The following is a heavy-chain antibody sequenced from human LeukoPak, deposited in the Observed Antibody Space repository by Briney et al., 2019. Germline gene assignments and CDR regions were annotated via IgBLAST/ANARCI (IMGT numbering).Heavy chain of an antibody. V-gene: IGHV1-18*01. CDR1: GYTFSTYG. D-gene: IGHD6-19*01. CDR2: ISPYNANT. CDR3: ASRYSSDWSDAFDI. Sequence: ASVKVSCKASGYTFSTYGISWVRQAPGQGLEWMGWISPYNANTNYAQKFQGRVTMTTDTSTSTAYMELNSLRSDDTAVYYCASRYSSDWSDAFDIWGQGTMVTVSS. J-gene: IGHJ3*02.